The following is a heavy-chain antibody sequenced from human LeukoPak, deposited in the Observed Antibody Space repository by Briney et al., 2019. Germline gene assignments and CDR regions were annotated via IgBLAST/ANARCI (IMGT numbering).Heavy chain of an antibody. J-gene: IGHJ4*02. V-gene: IGHV4-4*07. CDR1: GGSISSYF. CDR2: IYASGNT. Sequence: PSETLSLTCTVSGGSISSYFWSWLRQPAGKGLEWIGRIYASGNTNYNPSLKSRLTMSIDTSKNQFSLRLSSVTAADTAVYYCAREDPLVAARGLDYWGQGTLVTVSS. CDR3: AREDPLVAARGLDY. D-gene: IGHD2-15*01.